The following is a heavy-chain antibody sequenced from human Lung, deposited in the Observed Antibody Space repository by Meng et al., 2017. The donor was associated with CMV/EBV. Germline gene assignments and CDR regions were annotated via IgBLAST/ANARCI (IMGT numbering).Heavy chain of an antibody. V-gene: IGHV4-31*03. J-gene: IGHJ4*02. CDR3: VRYYDRSGYHYFDY. D-gene: IGHD3-22*01. Sequence: SETLSLXCTVSGSSISNGGYYWSWIRQHPGKGLEWIGYIYHSGSTSYNPSLKSRVTISVDTSTNQFSLKLSSVTVSDTAVYYCVRYYDRSGYHYFDYWGQGSLVTVSS. CDR1: GSSISNGGYY. CDR2: IYHSGST.